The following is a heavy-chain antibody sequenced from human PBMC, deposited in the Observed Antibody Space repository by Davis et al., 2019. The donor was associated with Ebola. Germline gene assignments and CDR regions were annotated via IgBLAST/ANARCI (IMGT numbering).Heavy chain of an antibody. Sequence: PGGSLRLSCAASGFASSRYLIPCVPREPCEGLEWVAIIWYDGSNKCYSDSVKGRFTISRDNSKNTLYLQMNSLRADDTAVYYGAREVPLRGEGTFDYWGQGTLVTVSS. CDR2: IWYDGSNK. D-gene: IGHD1-1*01. CDR1: GFASSRYL. CDR3: AREVPLRGEGTFDY. V-gene: IGHV3-33*01. J-gene: IGHJ4*02.